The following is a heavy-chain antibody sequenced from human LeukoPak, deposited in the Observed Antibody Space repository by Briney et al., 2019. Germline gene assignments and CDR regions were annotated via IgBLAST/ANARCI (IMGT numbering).Heavy chain of an antibody. D-gene: IGHD3-10*01. CDR3: ARETVGGVVDY. V-gene: IGHV1-69*06. CDR1: GGTFSSYA. J-gene: IGHJ4*02. Sequence: SVKVSCKASGGTFSSYAISWVRQAPGQGLEWMGGIIPIFGTANYAQKFQGRVTITADKSTSTAYMELRSLTSDDTAVYYCARETVGGVVDYWGQGTLVTVSS. CDR2: IIPIFGTA.